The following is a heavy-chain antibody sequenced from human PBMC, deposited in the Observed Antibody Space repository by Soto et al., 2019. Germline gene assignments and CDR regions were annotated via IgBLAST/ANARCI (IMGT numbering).Heavy chain of an antibody. CDR2: IWFDGSDK. Sequence: GGSLRLSCAASGFDFGSSVMHWVRQAPGKGLEWVALIWFDGSDKYYADSVKGRFAISRDNSNNTLYLQMNSLRAEDTAVYYCARRIYYLDYWGQGTQVTVSS. J-gene: IGHJ4*02. CDR3: ARRIYYLDY. V-gene: IGHV3-33*01. D-gene: IGHD3-10*01. CDR1: GFDFGSSV.